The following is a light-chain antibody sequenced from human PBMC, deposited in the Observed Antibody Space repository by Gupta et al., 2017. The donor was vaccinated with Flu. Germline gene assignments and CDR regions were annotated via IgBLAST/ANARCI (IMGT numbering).Light chain of an antibody. Sequence: QLVLTQSPSAYASLGALVKLTCTLSSGHSSYAIAWHQQQPEKGPRYLMKLNSDGSHSKGDGIPDRFSGSSSGAERYLTISSLQSEDEADYYCQTWGTGIQVFGGGTKLTVL. J-gene: IGLJ2*01. CDR1: SGHSSYA. V-gene: IGLV4-69*01. CDR3: QTWGTGIQV. CDR2: LNSDGSH.